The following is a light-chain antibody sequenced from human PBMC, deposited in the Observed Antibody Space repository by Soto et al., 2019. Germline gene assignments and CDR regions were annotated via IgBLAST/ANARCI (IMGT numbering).Light chain of an antibody. CDR1: QDISNH. V-gene: IGKV1-33*01. J-gene: IGKJ2*01. CDR2: DAS. CDR3: QQYDDLPRT. Sequence: DIQMTQSPSSLSASVGDRVTITCQASQDISNHLPWYQVKPGKAPKLLIYDASNLETGVPSRFSGSGSGTDFTFTINSLQPEDVATYYCQQYDDLPRTFAQRTKLQIK.